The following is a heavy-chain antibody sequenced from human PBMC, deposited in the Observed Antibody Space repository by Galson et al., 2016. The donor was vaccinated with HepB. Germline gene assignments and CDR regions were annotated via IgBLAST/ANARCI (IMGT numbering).Heavy chain of an antibody. J-gene: IGHJ5*02. Sequence: CAISGDSVSSVAAIWNWMRQSPSGDLEWLGRTYYRSKWYNEGAPSVKGRITISPDTSKNQFSLQLSSVTPEDTAIYYCARAGAGNAAGLFDTWGQGTPVTVSS. D-gene: IGHD4/OR15-4a*01. CDR2: TYYRSKWYN. CDR1: GDSVSSVAAI. CDR3: ARAGAGNAAGLFDT. V-gene: IGHV6-1*01.